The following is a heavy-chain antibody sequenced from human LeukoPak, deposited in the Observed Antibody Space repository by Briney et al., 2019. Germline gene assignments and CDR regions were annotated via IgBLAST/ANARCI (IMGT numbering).Heavy chain of an antibody. D-gene: IGHD3-9*01. Sequence: PSETLSLTCTVSGGSISSSSYYWGWIRQPPGKGLEWIGSIYYTRSTYYNPSLKSRVTISVDTSKNQFSLKLTSVTAADTAVYYCARPTTDWFVDYWGQGTLVTVSS. CDR2: IYYTRST. V-gene: IGHV4-39*01. J-gene: IGHJ4*02. CDR1: GGSISSSSYY. CDR3: ARPTTDWFVDY.